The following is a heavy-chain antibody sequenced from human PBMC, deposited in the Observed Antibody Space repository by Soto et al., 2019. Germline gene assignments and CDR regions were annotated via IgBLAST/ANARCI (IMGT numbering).Heavy chain of an antibody. CDR3: AKDNHIAMADTAYFDS. Sequence: EVQLVESGGDLVQPGRSLRLSCVGSGFTFDDYAMHWVRQAPGKGLEWVSGIDWDSGTTAYADSVKGRFVISRDNTKNSLSLQMNGLRPEDTALYYCAKDNHIAMADTAYFDSWGQGTLVTVSS. CDR2: IDWDSGTT. CDR1: GFTFDDYA. V-gene: IGHV3-9*01. D-gene: IGHD6-19*01. J-gene: IGHJ4*02.